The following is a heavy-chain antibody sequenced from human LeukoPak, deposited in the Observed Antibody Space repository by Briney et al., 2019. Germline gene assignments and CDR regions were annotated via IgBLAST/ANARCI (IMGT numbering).Heavy chain of an antibody. J-gene: IGHJ4*02. CDR1: GGSISSHY. V-gene: IGHV4-39*07. Sequence: SETLSLTCTVSGGSISSHYWSWIRQPPGKGLEWIGSIYYSGSTYYNPYLKSRVTISVDTSKNQFSLKLSSVTAADTAVYYCASAAPIYYYDSRVFDYWGQGTLVTVSS. CDR3: ASAAPIYYYDSRVFDY. D-gene: IGHD3-22*01. CDR2: IYYSGST.